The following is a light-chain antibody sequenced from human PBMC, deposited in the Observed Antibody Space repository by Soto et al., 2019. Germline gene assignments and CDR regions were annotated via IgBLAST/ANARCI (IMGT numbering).Light chain of an antibody. V-gene: IGLV2-23*01. CDR1: SNDVGNYNL. Sequence: QSALTQPASVSGSPGQSINISCTGTSNDVGNYNLVSWYQHHPGKAPKLMIYEGSERPSGVSNRFSGSKSGNTASLTISGLQAEDEADYYCCSYAGSTTDVFGTGTKLTVL. CDR2: EGS. CDR3: CSYAGSTTDV. J-gene: IGLJ1*01.